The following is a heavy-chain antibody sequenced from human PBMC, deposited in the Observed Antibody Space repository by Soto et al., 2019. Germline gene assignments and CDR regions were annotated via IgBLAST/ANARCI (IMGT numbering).Heavy chain of an antibody. V-gene: IGHV3-30*03. Sequence: QVQLVESGGGVVQPGRSLRLSCAASGFTFSTYAMHWVRQAPGKGLECVAVLSYDGSNKYYADSVKGRFTISRDNSKNTLYLQMNSLRAEDTAVYYCARVVPAAMYYYYGMDVWGQGTTVTVSS. CDR1: GFTFSTYA. J-gene: IGHJ6*02. CDR3: ARVVPAAMYYYYGMDV. D-gene: IGHD2-2*01. CDR2: LSYDGSNK.